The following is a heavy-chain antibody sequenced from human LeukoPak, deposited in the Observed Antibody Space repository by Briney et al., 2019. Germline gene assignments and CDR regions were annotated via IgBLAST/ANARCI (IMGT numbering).Heavy chain of an antibody. J-gene: IGHJ5*02. CDR2: ISSNGGST. V-gene: IGHV3-64D*09. CDR3: VKDSADNWFDP. Sequence: GGSLRLSCSASGFTFSSYAMHWARQAPGKGLEYVSAISSNGGSTYYADSVKGRFTISRDNSKNTLYLQMSSLRAEDTAVYYCVKDSADNWFDPWGQGTLVTVSS. CDR1: GFTFSSYA.